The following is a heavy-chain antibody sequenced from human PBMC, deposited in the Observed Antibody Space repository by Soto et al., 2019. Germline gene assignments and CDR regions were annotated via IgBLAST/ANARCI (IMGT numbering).Heavy chain of an antibody. Sequence: QVQLVQSGAEVKKPGYSVKVSCKASGGTFSSYAISWVRHAPGQGLEWMGGIIPIFGTANYAQKFQGRVTITADESTSTAYMELSSLRSEDTAVYYCARDYCSSTSCYTGVDPWGQGTLVTVSS. CDR2: IIPIFGTA. D-gene: IGHD2-2*02. CDR3: ARDYCSSTSCYTGVDP. J-gene: IGHJ5*02. CDR1: GGTFSSYA. V-gene: IGHV1-69*01.